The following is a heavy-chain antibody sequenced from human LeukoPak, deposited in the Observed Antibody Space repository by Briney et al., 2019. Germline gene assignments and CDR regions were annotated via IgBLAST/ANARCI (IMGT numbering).Heavy chain of an antibody. D-gene: IGHD3-3*01. J-gene: IGHJ3*02. CDR2: ISAYNGNT. CDR1: GYTFTRYG. V-gene: IGHV1-18*01. CDR3: ARDPRIRFLECLDNLTAFDI. Sequence: ASVKVSCKASGYTFTRYGISWVRQAPGQGLEWVGWISAYNGNTNYAQKLQGRVTMTTDTSTSTAYMELSSLRSDDTAVYYCARDPRIRFLECLDNLTAFDIWGQGTMVTVSS.